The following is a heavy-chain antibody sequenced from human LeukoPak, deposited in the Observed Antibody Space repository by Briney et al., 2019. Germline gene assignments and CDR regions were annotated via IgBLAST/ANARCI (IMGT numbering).Heavy chain of an antibody. J-gene: IGHJ4*02. CDR2: TNHSGST. Sequence: SETLSLTCAVYGGSFSGYYWSWIRQPPGKGLEWIGETNHSGSTNYNPSLKSRVTISVDTSKNQFSLKLSSVTAADTAVYYCARMSDYDSSGTHGDYWGQGTLVTVSS. V-gene: IGHV4-34*01. CDR3: ARMSDYDSSGTHGDY. CDR1: GGSFSGYY. D-gene: IGHD3-22*01.